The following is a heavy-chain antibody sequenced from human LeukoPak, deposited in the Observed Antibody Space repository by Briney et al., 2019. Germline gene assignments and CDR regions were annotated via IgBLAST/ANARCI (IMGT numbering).Heavy chain of an antibody. CDR2: ICGSGGST. J-gene: IGHJ6*03. CDR1: GFTFSSYA. D-gene: IGHD2-15*01. Sequence: PGGSLRLPCAASGFTFSSYAMSWVRQAPGKGLEWVSAICGSGGSTYYADSVKGRFTISKDNSKNTLYLQMNSLRAEDTAVYYCAKAPSAQYYYYMDVWGKGTTVTVSS. V-gene: IGHV3-23*01. CDR3: AKAPSAQYYYYMDV.